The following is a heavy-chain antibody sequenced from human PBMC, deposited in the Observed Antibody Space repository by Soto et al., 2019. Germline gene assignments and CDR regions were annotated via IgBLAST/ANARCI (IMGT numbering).Heavy chain of an antibody. Sequence: GGSLRLSCAASGFTFSSYGMHWVRQAPGKGLEWVAVIWYDGSNKYYADSVKGRFTISRDNSKNTLYLQMNSLRAEDTAVYYCARDPSLLIAARHAGYYYYGMDVWGQGTTVTVSS. CDR3: ARDPSLLIAARHAGYYYYGMDV. CDR2: IWYDGSNK. CDR1: GFTFSSYG. J-gene: IGHJ6*02. V-gene: IGHV3-33*01. D-gene: IGHD6-6*01.